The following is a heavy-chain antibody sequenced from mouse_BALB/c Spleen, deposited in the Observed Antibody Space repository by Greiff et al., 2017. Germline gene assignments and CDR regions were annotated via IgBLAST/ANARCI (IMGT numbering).Heavy chain of an antibody. V-gene: IGHV3-8*02. CDR2: ISYSGST. CDR3: ARYGSSPYAMDY. D-gene: IGHD1-1*01. J-gene: IGHJ4*01. Sequence: EVMLVESGPSLVKPSQTLSLTCSVTGDSITSGYWNWIRKFPGNKLEYMGYISYSGSTYYNPSLKSRISITRDTSKNQYYLQLNSVTTEDTATYYCARYGSSPYAMDYWGQGTSVTVSS. CDR1: GDSITSGY.